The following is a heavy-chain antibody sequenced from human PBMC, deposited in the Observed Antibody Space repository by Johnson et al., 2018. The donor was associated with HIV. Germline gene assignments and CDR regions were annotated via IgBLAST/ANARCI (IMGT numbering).Heavy chain of an antibody. CDR2: IKHDGSEK. Sequence: VQLVESGGGLVQPGGSLRLSCAASGFTFSNYDMHWVRQAPGKGLEWVANIKHDGSEKYYVDSVKGRFPISRDNAKTSLYLQIQSLKIEDQAVYYCATVVFITQVAFDIWGQGTMVTVSS. CDR3: ATVVFITQVAFDI. CDR1: GFTFSNYD. V-gene: IGHV3-7*03. D-gene: IGHD3-22*01. J-gene: IGHJ3*02.